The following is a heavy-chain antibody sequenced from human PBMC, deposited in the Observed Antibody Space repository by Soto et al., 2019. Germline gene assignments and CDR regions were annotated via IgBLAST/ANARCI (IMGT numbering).Heavy chain of an antibody. Sequence: EVQLVESGGGLVKPGGSLRLSCAASGFTFSSYSMNWVRQAPGKGLEWVSSISSSSSYIYYADSVKGRFTISRDNAKNSLYLQMNSLRAEDTAVYYCARVQRQQLVRNWIDYWGQGTLVTVSS. V-gene: IGHV3-21*01. CDR1: GFTFSSYS. CDR3: ARVQRQQLVRNWIDY. J-gene: IGHJ4*02. CDR2: ISSSSSYI. D-gene: IGHD6-13*01.